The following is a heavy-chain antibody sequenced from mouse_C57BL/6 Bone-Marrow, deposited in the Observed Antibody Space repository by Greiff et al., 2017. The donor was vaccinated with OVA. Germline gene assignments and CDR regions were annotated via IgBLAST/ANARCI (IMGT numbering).Heavy chain of an antibody. V-gene: IGHV1-55*01. CDR3: ARDEFDV. Sequence: QVQLQQPGAELVKPGASVKMSCKASGYTFTSYWITWVKQRPGQGLEWIGDIYPGSGSTNYNEKFKSKATLTADTSSSTAYMQLSSLTSEDSAVYYCARDEFDVWGTGTTVTVSS. CDR2: IYPGSGST. J-gene: IGHJ1*03. CDR1: GYTFTSYW.